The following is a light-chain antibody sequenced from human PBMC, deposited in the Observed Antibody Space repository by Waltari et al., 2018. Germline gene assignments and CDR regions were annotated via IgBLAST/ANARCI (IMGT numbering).Light chain of an antibody. CDR1: QGVSSW. V-gene: IGKV1-5*03. Sequence: IQMNQSPTSLSASVGDRVTITCRASQGVSSWMAWYQQKPGKAPKLLIYKASSLQSGVPSRFSGSGTGTDFSLTITSLQPEDFASYYCQQYNSAPYNFGQGTKVEIK. CDR3: QQYNSAPYN. CDR2: KAS. J-gene: IGKJ2*01.